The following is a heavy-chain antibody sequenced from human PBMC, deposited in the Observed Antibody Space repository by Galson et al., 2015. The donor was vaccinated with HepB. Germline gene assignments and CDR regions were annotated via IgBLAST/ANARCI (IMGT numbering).Heavy chain of an antibody. V-gene: IGHV3-33*01. J-gene: IGHJ6*02. Sequence: SLRLSCAASGFTFSSYGMHWVRQAPGKGLEWVAAIWYDGSNKYYADSLKGRFTISRDNSKNTLYLQMNSLSAEDTAVYYCARSSSTVTSVYYYYGMDVWGQGTTVTVSS. CDR3: ARSSSTVTSVYYYYGMDV. CDR2: IWYDGSNK. D-gene: IGHD4-17*01. CDR1: GFTFSSYG.